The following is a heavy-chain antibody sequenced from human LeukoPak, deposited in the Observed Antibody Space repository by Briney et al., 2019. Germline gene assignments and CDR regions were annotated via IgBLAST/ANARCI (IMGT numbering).Heavy chain of an antibody. Sequence: SETLSLTCTVSGGSISSDNYSWSWIRQPAGKGLEWIGRVYTSGSTNYNPSLKSRVTISVDMPNNQFSLKMSSVTAADTAVYYCARTGDGYNYYNYYYMDVWGKGTTVTVSS. D-gene: IGHD5-24*01. J-gene: IGHJ6*03. V-gene: IGHV4-61*02. CDR3: ARTGDGYNYYNYYYMDV. CDR1: GGSISSDNYS. CDR2: VYTSGST.